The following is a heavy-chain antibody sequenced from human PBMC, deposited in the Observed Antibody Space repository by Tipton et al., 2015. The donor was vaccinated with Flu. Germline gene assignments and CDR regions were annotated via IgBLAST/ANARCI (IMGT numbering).Heavy chain of an antibody. V-gene: IGHV4-38-2*01. Sequence: LSLTCSVSGDSIASNYYWAWIRQPPGKGLEWIGNVHQTGNTYYNPSLMSRVTIAVDRPKNHFSLRLTSVSAADTAVYYCARRDYSNYVSEPRNWFDPWGKGALVTVSS. CDR3: ARRDYSNYVSEPRNWFDP. CDR1: GDSIASNYY. D-gene: IGHD4-11*01. J-gene: IGHJ5*02. CDR2: VHQTGNT.